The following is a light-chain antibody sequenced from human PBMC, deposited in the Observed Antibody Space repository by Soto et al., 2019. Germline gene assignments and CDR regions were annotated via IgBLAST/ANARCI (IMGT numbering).Light chain of an antibody. V-gene: IGKV3-20*01. CDR3: QQYGHSPIYT. CDR2: GAS. Sequence: EIVLTQSPGTLSLSPGERATLSCRASQSVSNNYLAWYQQRPGQAPRLLIYGASNRATGVPDRFSGTGSGTDFTLTIRRLELEDFALYSCQQYGHSPIYTFGQGTKLEIK. J-gene: IGKJ2*01. CDR1: QSVSNNY.